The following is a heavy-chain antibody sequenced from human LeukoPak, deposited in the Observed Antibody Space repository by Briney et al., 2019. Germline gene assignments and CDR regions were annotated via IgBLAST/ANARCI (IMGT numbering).Heavy chain of an antibody. J-gene: IGHJ4*02. CDR1: GGSISSSSYY. CDR3: ASQIVVPAAPPSFFDC. V-gene: IGHV4-39*01. D-gene: IGHD2-2*01. CDR2: IYYSGST. Sequence: SETLSLTCTVSGGSISSSSYYWGWIRQPPGKGLEWIGSIYYSGSTYYNPSPKSRVTISVDTSKNQFSLKLSSVTAADTAVYYCASQIVVPAAPPSFFDCWGQGTLVTVSS.